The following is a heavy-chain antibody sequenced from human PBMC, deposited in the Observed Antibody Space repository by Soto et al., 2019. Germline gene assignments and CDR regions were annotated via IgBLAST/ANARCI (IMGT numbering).Heavy chain of an antibody. J-gene: IGHJ4*02. D-gene: IGHD3-3*01. CDR3: AKDIGYYDFWSCLE. CDR1: GFTFSNYA. V-gene: IGHV3-30*18. Sequence: QVQLVESGGGVVQPGRSLRLSCAASGFTFSNYAMHWVRQAPGKGLDWVAVISYDGSNKYYADSVKGRFTISRDNSKNTLYLQMNSLRAEDTAVYYCAKDIGYYDFWSCLEWGQGTLVTVSS. CDR2: ISYDGSNK.